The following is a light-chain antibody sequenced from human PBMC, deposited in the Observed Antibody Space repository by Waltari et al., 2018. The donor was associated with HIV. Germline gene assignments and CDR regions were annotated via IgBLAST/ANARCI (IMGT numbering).Light chain of an antibody. J-gene: IGLJ2*01. Sequence: QSALTQPASVSGSPGQSITISCTGTSSDVGDYKYVSWYQQHPGNAPKLIIYDVSNRPSGVSNRCSGSKSGNTASLTISGLQAEDEAEYYCSSYINSSTVFGGGTKLTVL. CDR2: DVS. V-gene: IGLV2-14*03. CDR1: SSDVGDYKY. CDR3: SSYINSSTV.